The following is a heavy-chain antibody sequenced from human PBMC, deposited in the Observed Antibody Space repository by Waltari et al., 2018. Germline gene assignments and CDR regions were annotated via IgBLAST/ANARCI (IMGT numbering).Heavy chain of an antibody. V-gene: IGHV4-39*01. CDR1: GGSISNSSYY. Sequence: QLQLQESGPGLVKPSETLSLTCTVSGGSISNSSYYWGWIRQPPGKGLEWIGSIYYSGSTYYSPSLKSRVTMSVDTSKNQFSLKLSSVTAADTAVYYCARHTGYSSPLGYWGQGTLVSVSS. CDR3: ARHTGYSSPLGY. J-gene: IGHJ4*02. CDR2: IYYSGST. D-gene: IGHD6-19*01.